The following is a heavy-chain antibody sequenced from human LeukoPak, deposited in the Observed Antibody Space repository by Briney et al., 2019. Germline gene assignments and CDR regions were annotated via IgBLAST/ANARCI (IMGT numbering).Heavy chain of an antibody. CDR3: ARQTGSGLFTLP. V-gene: IGHV4-39*01. Sequence: SETLSLTCTVSGVSISSSNSYWGWIRQPPGKGLEWIVSIYYTGNTYYNASLKSRVTISIDTSKNQISLRLTSVTAADTAMYYCARQTGSGLFTLPGGQGTLVTVSS. CDR2: IYYTGNT. CDR1: GVSISSSNSY. J-gene: IGHJ4*02. D-gene: IGHD3/OR15-3a*01.